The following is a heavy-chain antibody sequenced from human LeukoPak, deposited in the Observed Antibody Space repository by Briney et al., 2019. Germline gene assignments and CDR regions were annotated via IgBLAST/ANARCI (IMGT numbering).Heavy chain of an antibody. CDR2: IIPIFGTA. J-gene: IGHJ6*03. D-gene: IGHD3-10*01. CDR3: ARMVRGVITPHYYYYMDV. Sequence: ASVKVSCKASGGTFSSYAISWVRQAPGQGLEWMGGIIPIFGTANYAQKFQGRVTMTRNTSISTAYMELSSLRSEDTAVYYCARMVRGVITPHYYYYMDVWGKGTTVTISS. V-gene: IGHV1-69*05. CDR1: GGTFSSYA.